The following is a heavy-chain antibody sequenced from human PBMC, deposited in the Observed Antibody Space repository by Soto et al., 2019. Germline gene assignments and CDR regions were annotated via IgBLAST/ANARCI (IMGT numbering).Heavy chain of an antibody. V-gene: IGHV4-59*08. Sequence: PSATLSLTGTVSGGSISSYYWSWIRQPPGKGLEWIGYMYYGGRTNYNPSLKSRVTISVDTSKMQVSLKLSSVTAADTAVYFCARGTPSPLIVRSSRGPWFDPWGQGTLVTVSS. D-gene: IGHD2-15*01. CDR2: MYYGGRT. CDR1: GGSISSYY. J-gene: IGHJ5*02. CDR3: ARGTPSPLIVRSSRGPWFDP.